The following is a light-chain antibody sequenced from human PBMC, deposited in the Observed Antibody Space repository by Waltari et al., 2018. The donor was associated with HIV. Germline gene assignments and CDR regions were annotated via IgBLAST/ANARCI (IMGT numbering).Light chain of an antibody. J-gene: IGKJ2*01. V-gene: IGKV1-5*01. CDR1: QKISSW. Sequence: DIKMTQPPSTLLASVRDRVTITCRASQKISSWLAWYQQKPGKVPNLLIYQGSTLQGGVPSRFSGSGSGTDFTLTINKLQSDDFGTYYCQQYDSFPYTFGPGTNLEIK. CDR2: QGS. CDR3: QQYDSFPYT.